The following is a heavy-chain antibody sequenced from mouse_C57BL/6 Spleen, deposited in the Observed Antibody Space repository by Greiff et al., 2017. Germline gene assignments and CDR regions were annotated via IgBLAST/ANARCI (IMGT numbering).Heavy chain of an antibody. CDR1: GFNIKDYY. Sequence: VQLQQSGAELVRPGASVKLSCTASGFNIKDYYMHWVKQRPEQGLEWIGRIDPEDGDTEYAPKFQGKATMTADTSSNTAYLQLSSLTSEDTAVYYCTTNYGSSLYWYFDVWGTGTTVTVSS. D-gene: IGHD1-1*01. V-gene: IGHV14-1*01. CDR3: TTNYGSSLYWYFDV. J-gene: IGHJ1*03. CDR2: IDPEDGDT.